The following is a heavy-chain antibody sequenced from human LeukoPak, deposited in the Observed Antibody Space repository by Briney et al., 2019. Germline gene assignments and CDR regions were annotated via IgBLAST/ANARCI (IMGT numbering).Heavy chain of an antibody. CDR2: INSDNGDT. CDR1: GYSLTTSS. D-gene: IGHD6-19*01. V-gene: IGHV1-3*01. J-gene: IGHJ4*02. Sequence: ASVKVSRKASGYSLTTSSIHWVRQAPGQSLEWMGRINSDNGDTEYSQRFQGTLTFTRDTSATTAYMELSSLTSEDTAVYYCARYMTVSGLRSTKGYWGQGTLVTVSS. CDR3: ARYMTVSGLRSTKGY.